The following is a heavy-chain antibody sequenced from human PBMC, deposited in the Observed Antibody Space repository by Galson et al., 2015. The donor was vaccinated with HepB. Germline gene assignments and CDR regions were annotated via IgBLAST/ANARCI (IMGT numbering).Heavy chain of an antibody. V-gene: IGHV1-18*01. J-gene: IGHJ2*01. CDR3: AREMGYYGSGSSWYFGL. CDR1: GYTFTSYG. D-gene: IGHD3-10*01. CDR2: ISAYNGNT. Sequence: SVKVSCKASGYTFTSYGISWVRQAPGQGLEWMGWISAYNGNTNYAQKLQGRVTMTTDTSTSTAYMELRSLRSDDTAVYYCAREMGYYGSGSSWYFGLWGRGTLVTVSS.